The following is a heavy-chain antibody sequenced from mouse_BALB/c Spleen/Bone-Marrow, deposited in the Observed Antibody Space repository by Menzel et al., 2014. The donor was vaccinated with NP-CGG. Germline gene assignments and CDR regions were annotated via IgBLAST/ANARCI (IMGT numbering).Heavy chain of an antibody. Sequence: VQLKESGTVLARPGAAVKMSCKASGYTFSNYWMHWVKQRPGQGLEWIGTIYPGNSDTTYNHKFKGKATLTAVTSTSTAYMELSSLTNEDSAVYYCTTLARNKFDYWGQGTTLTVSS. CDR2: IYPGNSDT. V-gene: IGHV1-5*01. CDR1: GYTFSNYW. J-gene: IGHJ2*01. D-gene: IGHD3-1*01. CDR3: TTLARNKFDY.